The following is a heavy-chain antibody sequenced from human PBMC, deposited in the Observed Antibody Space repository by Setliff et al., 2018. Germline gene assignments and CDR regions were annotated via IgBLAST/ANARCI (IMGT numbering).Heavy chain of an antibody. CDR3: VRNPLGPEASTPGGY. CDR2: MNPERDNT. J-gene: IGHJ4*02. V-gene: IGHV1-8*01. CDR1: GYPFISYD. Sequence: ASVKVSCKASGYPFISYDINWVRQAPGQGLEWMGWMNPERDNTGYAQKFQGRVTMTGHASINTAYMELTSLTSEDTAVYYCVRNPLGPEASTPGGYWGQGTLVTVSS. D-gene: IGHD3-16*01.